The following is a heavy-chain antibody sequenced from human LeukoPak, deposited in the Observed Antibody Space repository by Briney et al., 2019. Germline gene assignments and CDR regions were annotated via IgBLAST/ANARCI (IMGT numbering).Heavy chain of an antibody. CDR1: GFTFGDYA. V-gene: IGHV3-49*04. Sequence: PGGSLRLSCTASGFTFGDYAMSWVRQAPGKGLEWVGFIRSKAYGGTTEYAASVKGRFTISRDDSKSIAYLQMNSLKTEDTAVYYCTRFAYSSPTQPPKFDYWGQGTLVTVSS. D-gene: IGHD6-13*01. J-gene: IGHJ4*02. CDR2: IRSKAYGGTT. CDR3: TRFAYSSPTQPPKFDY.